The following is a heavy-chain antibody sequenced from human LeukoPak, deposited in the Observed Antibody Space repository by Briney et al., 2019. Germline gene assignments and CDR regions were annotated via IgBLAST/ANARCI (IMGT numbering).Heavy chain of an antibody. Sequence: GGSLRLSCAASGFTFSSYSMNWVRQAPGKGLEWVSGISGSGDNTYYGDSVKGRFTISRDNSKSTMYLQMNSLRVEDTAVYYCVKWTGYGMNWGQGTLVTVSS. CDR3: VKWTGYGMN. V-gene: IGHV3-23*01. D-gene: IGHD3/OR15-3a*01. CDR2: ISGSGDNT. CDR1: GFTFSSYS. J-gene: IGHJ4*02.